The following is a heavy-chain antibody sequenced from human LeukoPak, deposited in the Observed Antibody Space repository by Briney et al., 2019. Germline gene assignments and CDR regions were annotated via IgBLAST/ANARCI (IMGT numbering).Heavy chain of an antibody. CDR2: ISASNGNT. CDR3: AKDSGNDLGQLGY. D-gene: IGHD5-12*01. V-gene: IGHV1-18*01. J-gene: IGHJ4*02. CDR1: GYTFTSYG. Sequence: ASVKVSCKASGYTFTSYGISWVRQAPGQGLEWMGWISASNGNTKYSEKFQGRLTLTTDTSTSTAYMELRSLRSDDTAVYYSAKDSGNDLGQLGYWGQGTLVTVSS.